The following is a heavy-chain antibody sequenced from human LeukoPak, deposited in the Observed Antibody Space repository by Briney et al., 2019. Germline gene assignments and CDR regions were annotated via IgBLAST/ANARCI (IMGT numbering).Heavy chain of an antibody. D-gene: IGHD3-10*01. CDR3: ARDYYGSGSYYNSHWFDP. J-gene: IGHJ5*02. CDR2: ISGSGTAM. Sequence: GGSLRLSCAASGFTFTDYYMTWIRQAPGKGLEWVSYISGSGTAMYYADSVKGRFTISRDNAKNTLYLQMNSLRAEDTAVYYCARDYYGSGSYYNSHWFDPWGQGTLVTVSS. CDR1: GFTFTDYY. V-gene: IGHV3-11*04.